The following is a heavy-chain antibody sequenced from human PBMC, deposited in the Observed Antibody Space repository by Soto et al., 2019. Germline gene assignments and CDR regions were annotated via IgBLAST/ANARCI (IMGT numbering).Heavy chain of an antibody. V-gene: IGHV1-69*13. CDR1: GGTFSSYA. D-gene: IGHD3-3*01. CDR2: IIPIFGTA. J-gene: IGHJ4*02. Sequence: ASVKVSCKASGGTFSSYAISWVRQAPGQGLEWMGGIIPIFGTANYAQKFQGRVTITADESTSTAYMELSSLRSEDTAVYYCARDPTSFGVVIRTFDYWGQGTLVTAPQ. CDR3: ARDPTSFGVVIRTFDY.